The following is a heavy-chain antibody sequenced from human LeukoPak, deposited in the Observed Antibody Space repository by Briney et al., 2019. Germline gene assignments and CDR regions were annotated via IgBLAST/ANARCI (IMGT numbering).Heavy chain of an antibody. CDR2: ISSNGGST. CDR3: ASGEAYYDFWSGYKAFDY. CDR1: GFTFSSYA. Sequence: GGSLRLSCAASGFTFSSYAMHWVRQAPGKGLEYVSAISSNGGSTYYANSVKGRFTISRDNSKNTLYLQMCSLRAEDMAVYYCASGEAYYDFWSGYKAFDYWGQGTLDTVSS. D-gene: IGHD3-3*01. V-gene: IGHV3-64*01. J-gene: IGHJ4*02.